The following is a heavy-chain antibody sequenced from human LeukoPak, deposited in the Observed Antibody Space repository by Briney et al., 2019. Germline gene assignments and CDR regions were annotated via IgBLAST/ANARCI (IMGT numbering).Heavy chain of an antibody. CDR2: MYYSGST. D-gene: IGHD3-3*01. J-gene: IGHJ3*02. Sequence: SETLSLTCTVSGGSISSGDYFWSWIRQAPGKGLEWIGYMYYSGSTYSNPSLKSRVTISVDTSKNQFSLKLSSVTAADTAVYYCAREGKSFLSAKGAFDIWGQGTMVTVSS. V-gene: IGHV4-30-4*08. CDR1: GGSISSGDYF. CDR3: AREGKSFLSAKGAFDI.